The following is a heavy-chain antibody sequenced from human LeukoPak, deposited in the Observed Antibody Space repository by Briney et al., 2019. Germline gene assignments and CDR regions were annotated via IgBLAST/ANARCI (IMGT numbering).Heavy chain of an antibody. V-gene: IGHV3-64*01. D-gene: IGHD5-24*01. CDR3: ARDQGGYNHREFDY. CDR2: ISSNGGST. J-gene: IGHJ4*02. Sequence: GGSLRLSCAASGFTFSSYAMHWVRQAPGKGLEYVSAISSNGGSTYYANSVKGRFTISRDNSKNTLYLQMGSLRAEDMAVYYCARDQGGYNHREFDYWGQGTLVTVSS. CDR1: GFTFSSYA.